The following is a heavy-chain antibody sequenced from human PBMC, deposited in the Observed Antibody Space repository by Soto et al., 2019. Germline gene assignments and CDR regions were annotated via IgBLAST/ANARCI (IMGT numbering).Heavy chain of an antibody. V-gene: IGHV1-46*01. CDR3: ARSVYSSGGFDAFDI. D-gene: IGHD2-15*01. CDR1: GYTFTSYY. Sequence: GASVKVSCKASGYTFTSYYMHWVRQAPGQGLEWMGIINPSGGSTSYAQKFQGRVTMTRDTSTSTVYMELSSLRSEDTAVYYCARSVYSSGGFDAFDIWGQGTMVTVSS. CDR2: INPSGGST. J-gene: IGHJ3*02.